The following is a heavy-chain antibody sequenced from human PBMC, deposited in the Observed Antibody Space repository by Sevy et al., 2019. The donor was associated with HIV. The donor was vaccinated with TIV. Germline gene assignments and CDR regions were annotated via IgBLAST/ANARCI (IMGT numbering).Heavy chain of an antibody. J-gene: IGHJ3*02. Sequence: GGSLRLSCAASGFTFSSYGMHWVRQAPGKGLEGVAVISYDGSNKYYADSVKGRFTISRDNSKNTLYLQMNSLRAEDTAVYYCARATDYGGKNDAFDIWGQGTMVTVSS. CDR2: ISYDGSNK. D-gene: IGHD4-17*01. CDR1: GFTFSSYG. V-gene: IGHV3-30*03. CDR3: ARATDYGGKNDAFDI.